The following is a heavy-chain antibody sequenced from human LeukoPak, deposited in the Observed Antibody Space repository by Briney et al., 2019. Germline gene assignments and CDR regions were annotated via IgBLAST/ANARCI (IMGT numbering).Heavy chain of an antibody. J-gene: IGHJ5*02. V-gene: IGHV4-34*01. Sequence: SETLSLTCAVYGGSFSGYYWSWIRQPPGKGLEWIGEINHSGSTNYNPSLKSRVTISVDTSKNQFSLKLSSVTAADTAVYYCARDREAGALPFDPWGQGTLVTVSS. D-gene: IGHD6-19*01. CDR3: ARDREAGALPFDP. CDR2: INHSGST. CDR1: GGSFSGYY.